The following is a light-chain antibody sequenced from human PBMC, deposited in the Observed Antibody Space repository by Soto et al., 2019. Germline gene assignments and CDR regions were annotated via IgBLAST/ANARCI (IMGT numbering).Light chain of an antibody. CDR1: QSVDIN. Sequence: ELVLPQSPATLSVSPVDRVTLSCRASQSVDINLAWYQQRPGQAPRLLVYGASTKATDMPGRFSGRGSGTEFTLTINNLQSEDFAVYYCQQYRNWPRTFGQGTKVDIK. J-gene: IGKJ1*01. V-gene: IGKV3-15*01. CDR3: QQYRNWPRT. CDR2: GAS.